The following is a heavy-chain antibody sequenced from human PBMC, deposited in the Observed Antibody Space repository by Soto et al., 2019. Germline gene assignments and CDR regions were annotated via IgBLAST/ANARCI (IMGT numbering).Heavy chain of an antibody. CDR2: ISSIGST. D-gene: IGHD6-13*01. CDR3: ASHHSSSWYWYYYGMDV. V-gene: IGHV4-30-4*08. J-gene: IGHJ6*02. Sequence: SETLSLTCTVSGGSISSGGYYWSWIRQFPGKGLEWIGYISSIGSTYYNPSLGSRLSMSVDTSKNQFSLKLSSVTAADTAVYYCASHHSSSWYWYYYGMDVWGQGTTVTVSS. CDR1: GGSISSGGYY.